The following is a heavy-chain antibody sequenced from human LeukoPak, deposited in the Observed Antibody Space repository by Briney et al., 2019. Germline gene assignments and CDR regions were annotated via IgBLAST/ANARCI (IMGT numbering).Heavy chain of an antibody. J-gene: IGHJ3*02. CDR2: IYYSGST. D-gene: IGHD4-17*01. Sequence: PSQTLSLTCTVSGGSISSGGYYWSWIRQPPGKGLEWIGYIYYSGSTYYNPSLKSRVTISVDTSKNQFSLKLSSVTAADTAVYYCARRAVTTENDAFDIWGQGTMVTVSS. CDR3: ARRAVTTENDAFDI. V-gene: IGHV4-30-2*01. CDR1: GGSISSGGYY.